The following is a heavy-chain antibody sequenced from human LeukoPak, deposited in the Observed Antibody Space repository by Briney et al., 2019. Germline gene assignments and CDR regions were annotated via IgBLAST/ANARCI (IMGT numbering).Heavy chain of an antibody. CDR1: GYTFTGYY. V-gene: IGHV1-2*02. D-gene: IGHD6-13*01. J-gene: IGHJ6*02. Sequence: ASVKVSCKASGYTFTGYYMHWVRQAPGQGLEWMGWINPNSGGTNNAQKFQGRVTMTRDTSISTAYMELSRLRSDDTAVYYCARDQISKQQLVGYYYYGMDVWGQGTTVTVFS. CDR2: INPNSGGT. CDR3: ARDQISKQQLVGYYYYGMDV.